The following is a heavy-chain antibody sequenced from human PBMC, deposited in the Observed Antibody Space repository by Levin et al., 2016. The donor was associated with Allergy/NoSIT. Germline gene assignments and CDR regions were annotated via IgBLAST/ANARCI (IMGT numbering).Heavy chain of an antibody. J-gene: IGHJ6*03. CDR3: ARDRAVVVPAAIRYYYYYMDV. Sequence: WIRQPPGKGLEWIGYIYYSGSTNYNPSLKSRVTISVDTSKNQFSLKLSSVTAADTAVYYCARDRAVVVPAAIRYYYYYMDVWGKGTTVTVSS. V-gene: IGHV4-59*01. CDR2: IYYSGST. D-gene: IGHD2-2*02.